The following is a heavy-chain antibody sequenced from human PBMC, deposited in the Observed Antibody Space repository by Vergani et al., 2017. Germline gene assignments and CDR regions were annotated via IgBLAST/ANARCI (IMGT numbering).Heavy chain of an antibody. V-gene: IGHV3-9*01. CDR2: ISWNSGSI. CDR1: GFTFDDYA. CDR3: AKDGGGNWNVHAFDI. D-gene: IGHD1-1*01. Sequence: EVQLVESGGGLVQPGRSLRLSCAASGFTFDDYAMHWVRQAPGKGLEWVSGISWNSGSIGYADSVKGRFTISRDNAKNSLYLQMNSLRAEDTALYYCAKDGGGNWNVHAFDIWGQGTMVTVSS. J-gene: IGHJ3*02.